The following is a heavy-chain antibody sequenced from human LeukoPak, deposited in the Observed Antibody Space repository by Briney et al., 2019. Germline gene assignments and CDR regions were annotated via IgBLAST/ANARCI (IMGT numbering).Heavy chain of an antibody. V-gene: IGHV2-5*02. J-gene: IGHJ4*02. Sequence: SGPTLVNPTQTLTLTCTFSGFSLSTSGVGVGWIRQPPGKALEWLALFYWDDDKRHSPSLKSRLTITKDTSKNQVVLTMTNMDPVDTATYYCAHRRREDGDYPPLYYFDYWGQGTLVTVSS. D-gene: IGHD4-17*01. CDR3: AHRRREDGDYPPLYYFDY. CDR1: GFSLSTSGVG. CDR2: FYWDDDK.